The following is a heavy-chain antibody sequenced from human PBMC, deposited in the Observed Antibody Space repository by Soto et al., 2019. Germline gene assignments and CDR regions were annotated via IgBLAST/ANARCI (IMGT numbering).Heavy chain of an antibody. D-gene: IGHD2-15*01. V-gene: IGHV3-21*01. CDR3: SGCSSGTGRQNYGMDV. J-gene: IGHJ6*02. CDR1: GFTFSSCT. CDR2: ISPSTSHI. Sequence: EVHLVESGGGLVKPGGSLRLSCAVSGFTFSSCTMNWVRQAPGKGLEWVSSISPSTSHIYYADSVKGRFTISRDNAKNSLFLPMNSLRAEDTAVYYCSGCSSGTGRQNYGMDVWGQGTTVTVSS.